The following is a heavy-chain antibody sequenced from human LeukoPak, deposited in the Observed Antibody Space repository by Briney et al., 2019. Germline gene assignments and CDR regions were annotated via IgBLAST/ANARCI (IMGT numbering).Heavy chain of an antibody. CDR3: AKDLDDYYDSSGSGNY. CDR1: GFTFSNYA. CDR2: ISGSDGGI. V-gene: IGHV3-23*01. J-gene: IGHJ4*02. D-gene: IGHD3-22*01. Sequence: TGGSLRLSCAASGFTFSNYAMNWVRQAPGKGLEWVSGISGSDGGIYYGDSVKGRFTISRDNSKNTLYLQMNSLRAEDTAIYYCAKDLDDYYDSSGSGNYWGQGALVTVSS.